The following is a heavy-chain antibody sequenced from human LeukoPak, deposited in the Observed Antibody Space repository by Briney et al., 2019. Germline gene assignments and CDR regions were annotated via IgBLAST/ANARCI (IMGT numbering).Heavy chain of an antibody. CDR2: INPSGGST. D-gene: IGHD3-3*01. J-gene: IGHJ4*02. CDR3: ARAYYDFWSGYYKGAGY. CDR1: GSTFTHYY. V-gene: IGHV1-46*01. Sequence: ASVKVSCKASGSTFTHYYMHWVRQAPGQGLEWMGIINPSGGSTSYAQKFQGRVTMTRVMSTSTVYMELSSLRSEDTAVYYCARAYYDFWSGYYKGAGYWGQGTLVTVSS.